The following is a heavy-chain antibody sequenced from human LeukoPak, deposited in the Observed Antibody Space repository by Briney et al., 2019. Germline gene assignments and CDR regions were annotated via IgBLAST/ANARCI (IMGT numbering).Heavy chain of an antibody. V-gene: IGHV4-61*02. D-gene: IGHD4-11*01. CDR1: GGSISSGSYY. CDR3: ARGDLTTLDY. CDR2: IYTSGST. J-gene: IGHJ4*02. Sequence: SETLSLTCTVSGGSISSGSYYWSWIRQPAGKGLEWIGRIYTSGSTNYNPSLKSRVTISVDTSKNQFSLKLSSVTAADTAVYYCARGDLTTLDYWGQGTLVTVSS.